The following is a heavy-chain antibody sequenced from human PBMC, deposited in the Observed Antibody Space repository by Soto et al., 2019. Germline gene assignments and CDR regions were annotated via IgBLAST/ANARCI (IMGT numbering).Heavy chain of an antibody. CDR1: GGSISRGYY. CDR2: IYYSGNT. V-gene: IGHV4-31*03. Sequence: QVQLQESRPGLVKPSQTLSLTCTVSGGSISRGYYWSWTLQHPVKGLKGIGYIYYSGNTHYKPPRTSRVSITLDMTKRQFSLKLDAVTAADTAVYYCARGARVAIGVPNSMDVLGQGTTVTVSS. CDR3: ARGARVAIGVPNSMDV. J-gene: IGHJ6*02. D-gene: IGHD2-15*01.